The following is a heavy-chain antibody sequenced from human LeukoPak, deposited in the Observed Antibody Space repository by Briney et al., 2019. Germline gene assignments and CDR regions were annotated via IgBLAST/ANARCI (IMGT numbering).Heavy chain of an antibody. CDR1: GGSISSYY. V-gene: IGHV4-59*12. D-gene: IGHD3-10*01. CDR3: ARRYGSGTYYKY. J-gene: IGHJ4*02. Sequence: PSQTLSLTCTVSGGSISSYYWSWIRQPPRKGLEWIGYVYYSGSTNYHPSLKSRVTISVDTSKNRFSLKLTSVIGADTAVYYCARRYGSGTYYKYWGQGTLVTVSS. CDR2: VYYSGST.